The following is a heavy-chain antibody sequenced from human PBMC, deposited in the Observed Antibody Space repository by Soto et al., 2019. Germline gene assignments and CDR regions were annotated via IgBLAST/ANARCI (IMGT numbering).Heavy chain of an antibody. Sequence: ASVKVSCKASGYTFTSYGISWVRQAPGQGLEWMGWISAYNGNTNYAQKLQGRVTMTTDTSTSTAYMELSSLRSEDTAVYYCARGGCSGGSCYGAFDIWGQGTMVTVSS. CDR2: ISAYNGNT. V-gene: IGHV1-18*01. CDR1: GYTFTSYG. CDR3: ARGGCSGGSCYGAFDI. D-gene: IGHD2-15*01. J-gene: IGHJ3*02.